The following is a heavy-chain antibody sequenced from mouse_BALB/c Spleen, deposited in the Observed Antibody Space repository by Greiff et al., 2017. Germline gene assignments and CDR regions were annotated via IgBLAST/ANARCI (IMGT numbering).Heavy chain of an antibody. V-gene: IGHV2-5-1*01. CDR3: AKNYGYPDWYFDV. CDR2: IWRGGST. J-gene: IGHJ1*01. CDR1: GFSLTSYG. D-gene: IGHD1-2*01. Sequence: VQLVESGPSLVQPSQSLSITCTVSGFSLTSYGVHWVRQSPGKGLEWLGVIWRGGSTDYNAAFMSRLSITKDNSKSQVFFKMNSLQADDTAIYYCAKNYGYPDWYFDVWGAGTTVTVSS.